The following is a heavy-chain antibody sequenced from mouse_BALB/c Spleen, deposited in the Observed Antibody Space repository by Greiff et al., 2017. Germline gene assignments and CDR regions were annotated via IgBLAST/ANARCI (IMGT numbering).Heavy chain of an antibody. CDR1: GFTFSSFG. J-gene: IGHJ2*01. CDR3: ARSGTTAHFDY. D-gene: IGHD1-2*01. V-gene: IGHV5-17*02. CDR2: ISSGSSTI. Sequence: EVKLVESGGGLVQPGGSRKLSCAASGFTFSSFGMHWVRQAPEKGLEWVAYISSGSSTIYYADTVKGRFTISRDNPKNTLFLQMTSLRSEDTAMYYCARSGTTAHFDYWGQGTTLTVSS.